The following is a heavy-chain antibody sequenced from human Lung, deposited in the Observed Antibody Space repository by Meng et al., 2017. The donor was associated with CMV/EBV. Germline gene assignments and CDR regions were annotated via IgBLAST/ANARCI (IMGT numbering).Heavy chain of an antibody. D-gene: IGHD2-21*02. CDR3: AKDEAQYCGADCYILDY. J-gene: IGHJ4*02. Sequence: FTFSMYGMHWVRQAQGKGLEWLAVISFGGRNEQYADSVKGRFTISRDNSKNTLSLEMNSLRPQDTAVYYCAKDEAQYCGADCYILDYWAQGILVTVSS. V-gene: IGHV3-30*18. CDR2: ISFGGRNE. CDR1: FTFSMYG.